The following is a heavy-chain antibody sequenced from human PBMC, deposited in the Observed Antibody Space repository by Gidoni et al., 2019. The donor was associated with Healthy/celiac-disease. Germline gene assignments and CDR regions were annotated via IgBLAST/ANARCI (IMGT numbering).Heavy chain of an antibody. CDR1: GFPFSSYG. D-gene: IGHD5-18*01. V-gene: IGHV3-30*18. J-gene: IGHJ6*02. CDR3: AKDRVDTAIIPYGMDV. Sequence: QVQLVESGGGVVQPGRSLRLSCAASGFPFSSYGMHWVRQAPGKGLEWVAVISYDGSNKYYADSVKGRFTISRDNSKNTLYLQMNSLRAEDTAVYYCAKDRVDTAIIPYGMDVWGQGTTVTVSS. CDR2: ISYDGSNK.